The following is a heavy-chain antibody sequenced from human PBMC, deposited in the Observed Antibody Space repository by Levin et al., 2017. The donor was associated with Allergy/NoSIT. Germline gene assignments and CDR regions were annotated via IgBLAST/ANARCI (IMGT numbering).Heavy chain of an antibody. CDR1: GGSISSGPYY. CDR2: IYDRETT. V-gene: IGHV4-61*02. Sequence: SETLSLTCTVSGGSISSGPYYWTWIRQPAGKGLEWIGRIYDRETTKYNPSIKSRVTISIDTSKNQFCLSLTSLTAADTAVYYCAREGSGWANAFDIWGQGTLVTVSS. J-gene: IGHJ3*02. CDR3: AREGSGWANAFDI. D-gene: IGHD6-19*01.